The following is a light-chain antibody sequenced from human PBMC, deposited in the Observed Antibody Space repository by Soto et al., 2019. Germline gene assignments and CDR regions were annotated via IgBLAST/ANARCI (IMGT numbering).Light chain of an antibody. V-gene: IGLV2-8*01. CDR3: SSYAGSNNFV. CDR1: SSDVGGYNY. Sequence: QSALTQPPSASGSPGQAVTISCTGTSSDVGGYNYVSRYQQHPGKAPKLMIYEVSKRPSGVPDRFSGSKSGNTASLTVSGLHAEDEDDYYCSSYAGSNNFVFGGGTKLTVL. CDR2: EVS. J-gene: IGLJ2*01.